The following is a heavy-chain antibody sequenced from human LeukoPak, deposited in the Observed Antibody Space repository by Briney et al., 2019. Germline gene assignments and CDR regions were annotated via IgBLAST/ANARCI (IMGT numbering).Heavy chain of an antibody. CDR2: IYYSGST. D-gene: IGHD3-10*01. V-gene: IGHV4-59*01. CDR1: GGSISSYY. Sequence: SETLSLTCTVSGGSISSYYWSWLRQPPGKGLEWIGYIYYSGSTNYNPSLKSRVTISVDTSKNQFSLKLSSVTAADTAVYYCARDSGLLWFGDLDYWGQGTLVTVSS. CDR3: ARDSGLLWFGDLDY. J-gene: IGHJ4*02.